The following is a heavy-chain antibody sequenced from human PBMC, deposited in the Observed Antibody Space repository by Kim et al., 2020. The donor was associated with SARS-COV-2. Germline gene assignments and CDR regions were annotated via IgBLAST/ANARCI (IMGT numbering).Heavy chain of an antibody. CDR3: ARLSSDRSGTPIRVFD. Sequence: SETLSLTCTVSGGSVSSGSYYWSWIRQPPGKGLEWIGYIYYSGSTNYNPSLKSRVTISVDTSKNQFSLKLSSVTAADTAVYYCARLSSDRSGTPIRVFD. J-gene: IGHJ4*01. V-gene: IGHV4-61*01. D-gene: IGHD6-19*01. CDR1: GGSVSSGSYY. CDR2: IYYSGST.